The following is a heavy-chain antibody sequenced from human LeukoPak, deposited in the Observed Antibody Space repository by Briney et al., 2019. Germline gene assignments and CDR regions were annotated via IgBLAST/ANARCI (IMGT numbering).Heavy chain of an antibody. CDR2: ISGSSGST. J-gene: IGHJ6*02. CDR3: AKALGSGARAYYYYGMDV. CDR1: GFTFSSYA. V-gene: IGHV3-23*01. Sequence: GGSLRLPCAASGFTFSSYAMSWVRQAPGKGLEWVSGISGSSGSTYHADSVKGRFTISRDNSKNTLNLQMNSLRAEDTAVYYCAKALGSGARAYYYYGMDVWGQGTTVTVSS. D-gene: IGHD3-10*01.